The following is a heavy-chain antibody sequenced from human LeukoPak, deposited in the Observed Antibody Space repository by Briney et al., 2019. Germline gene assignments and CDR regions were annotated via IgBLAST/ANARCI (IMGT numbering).Heavy chain of an antibody. V-gene: IGHV3-33*01. J-gene: IGHJ4*02. D-gene: IGHD1-26*01. CDR3: ASQSGSYTFDY. Sequence: GGSLRLSCAASGFTFSSYGMHWVRQAPGKGLEWVAVIWYDGSNKYYADSVKGRFTISRDNSKNTLYLQMNSLRAEDTAVYYCASQSGSYTFDYWGQGTLVTVSS. CDR2: IWYDGSNK. CDR1: GFTFSSYG.